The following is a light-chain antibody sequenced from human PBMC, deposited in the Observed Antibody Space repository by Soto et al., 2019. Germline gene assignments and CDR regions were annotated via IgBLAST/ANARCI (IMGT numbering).Light chain of an antibody. CDR3: QQCGSSPWT. CDR1: QSVGST. V-gene: IGKV3-20*01. CDR2: AAS. Sequence: EIVLTQSPAALSVSPGERATLSCWASQSVGSTLNWYQQKPGQAPRLLIYAASSRATGIPDRFSGGGSGTDFTLTISRLEPEDFAVYYCQQCGSSPWTFGQGTKVDIK. J-gene: IGKJ1*01.